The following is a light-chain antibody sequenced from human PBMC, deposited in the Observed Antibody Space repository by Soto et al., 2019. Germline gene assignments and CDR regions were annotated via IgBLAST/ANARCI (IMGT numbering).Light chain of an antibody. CDR3: SSYTSSITHLYVV. Sequence: QSALTQPASVSGSPGQSITISCTGTSSDVGGYNYVSWYQQHPGKAPKLMIYDVSNRPSGVSNRFSGSKSGNTASLTISGLQAEDEADYYCSSYTSSITHLYVVFGGGTKLTVL. J-gene: IGLJ2*01. CDR1: SSDVGGYNY. V-gene: IGLV2-14*01. CDR2: DVS.